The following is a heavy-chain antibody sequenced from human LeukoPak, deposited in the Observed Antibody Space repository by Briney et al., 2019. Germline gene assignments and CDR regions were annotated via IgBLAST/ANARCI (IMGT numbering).Heavy chain of an antibody. CDR2: FDPEDSET. CDR3: ATVPGTWQGGYNQ. CDR1: GYTLTELS. J-gene: IGHJ4*02. V-gene: IGHV1-24*01. D-gene: IGHD5-24*01. Sequence: ASVKVSCKVSGYTLTELSMHWVRQAPGKGLEWVGGFDPEDSETIYAQKFQGRVTMNEDTSTDTAYMELSSMRSEDTAVYYCATVPGTWQGGYNQWGQGTLVTVSS.